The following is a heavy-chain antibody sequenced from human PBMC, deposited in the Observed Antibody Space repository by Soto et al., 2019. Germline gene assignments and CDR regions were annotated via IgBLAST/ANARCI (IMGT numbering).Heavy chain of an antibody. Sequence: ASVKVSCKASGYTFTSYGISWVRQAPGQGLEWMGWISAYNGNTNYAQKLQGRVTMTTDTSTSTAYMELRSLRSDDTAVYYCARDRRSAVAGTHYYYYGMDVWGQGTTVTVSS. CDR3: ARDRRSAVAGTHYYYYGMDV. J-gene: IGHJ6*02. D-gene: IGHD6-19*01. V-gene: IGHV1-18*01. CDR2: ISAYNGNT. CDR1: GYTFTSYG.